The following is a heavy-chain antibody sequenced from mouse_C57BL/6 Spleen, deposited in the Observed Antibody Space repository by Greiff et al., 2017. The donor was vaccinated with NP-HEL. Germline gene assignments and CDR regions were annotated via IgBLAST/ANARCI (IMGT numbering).Heavy chain of an antibody. Sequence: VKLVESGPGLVQPSQSLSITCTVSGFSLTSYGVHWVRQSPGKGLEWLGVIWRGGSTDYNAAFISRLSISKDTSKSQVSIKRNSLQAEDTVRYYCARNSEGGTRAMEYGGQGTPVTGSS. D-gene: IGHD3-3*01. CDR1: GFSLTSYG. V-gene: IGHV2-2*01. CDR2: IWRGGST. CDR3: ARNSEGGTRAMEY. J-gene: IGHJ4*01.